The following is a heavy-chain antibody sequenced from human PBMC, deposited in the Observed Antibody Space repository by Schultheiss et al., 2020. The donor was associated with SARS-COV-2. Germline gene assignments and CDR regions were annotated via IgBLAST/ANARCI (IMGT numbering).Heavy chain of an antibody. CDR3: ARVQDYYDSSGYYRAFDI. CDR1: GFTFSSYA. D-gene: IGHD3-22*01. J-gene: IGHJ3*02. Sequence: GESLKISCAASGFTFSSYAMSWVRQAPGKGLEWVSAISGSGGSTYYADSVKGRFTISRDNSKNTLYLQMNSLRAEDTAVYYCARVQDYYDSSGYYRAFDIWGQGTMVTVSS. V-gene: IGHV3-23*01. CDR2: ISGSGGST.